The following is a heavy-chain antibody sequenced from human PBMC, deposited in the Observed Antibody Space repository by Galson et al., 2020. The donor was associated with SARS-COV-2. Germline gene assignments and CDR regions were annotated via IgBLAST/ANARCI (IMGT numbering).Heavy chain of an antibody. J-gene: IGHJ6*02. D-gene: IGHD3-10*01. CDR3: ARDGEVSGSDYNLFYYGMDV. CDR1: GGSISSGDYY. V-gene: IGHV4-30-4*01. CDR2: IYYSGST. Sequence: ETSETLSLTCTVSGGSISSGDYYWSWIRQPPGKGLEWIGYIYYSGSTYYNPSLKSRVTISVDTSKNQFSLKLSSVTAADTAVYYCARDGEVSGSDYNLFYYGMDVWGQGTTVTVSS.